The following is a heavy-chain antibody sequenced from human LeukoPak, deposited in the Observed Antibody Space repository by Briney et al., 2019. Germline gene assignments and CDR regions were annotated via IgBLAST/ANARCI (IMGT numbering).Heavy chain of an antibody. CDR2: ISWDGDTT. Sequence: GGSLGLSCAASGFKFDDYGMHWVRQAPGKGLEWVSLISWDGDTTYYADSVKGRFTISRDNSKNSLDLQMNSLRAEDTALYYCAKGVGATYPYYFDYWGQGTLVTVSS. V-gene: IGHV3-43D*03. J-gene: IGHJ4*02. D-gene: IGHD1-26*01. CDR3: AKGVGATYPYYFDY. CDR1: GFKFDDYG.